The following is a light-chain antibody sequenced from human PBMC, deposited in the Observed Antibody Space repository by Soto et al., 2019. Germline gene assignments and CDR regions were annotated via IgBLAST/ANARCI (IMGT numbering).Light chain of an antibody. CDR2: EVT. CDR3: CSYVGSNNYV. CDR1: SSDVGGYNY. Sequence: QSVLTQPPSASGSPGQSVAISCTGTSSDVGGYNYVSWYQQHPGKAPKLIIYEVTKRPSGVPDRFSGSKSGNTASLTVSGLQAEDEADYYCCSYVGSNNYVFGTGTKLTVL. J-gene: IGLJ1*01. V-gene: IGLV2-8*01.